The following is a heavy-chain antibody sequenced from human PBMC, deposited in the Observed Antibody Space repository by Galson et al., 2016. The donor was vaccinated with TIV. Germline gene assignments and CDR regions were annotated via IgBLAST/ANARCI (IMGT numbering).Heavy chain of an antibody. Sequence: LSLTCTVSGAPIRDGDSFCSWIRQSPGKGLEWIGYIYYSGRTFYNPSLKSRITISVDTSKNQFSVKLTSVTAADTAVYYCARKAGYYYYAMDVWGQGTTVTVSS. V-gene: IGHV4-30-4*01. CDR2: IYYSGRT. J-gene: IGHJ6*02. CDR3: ARKAGYYYYAMDV. CDR1: GAPIRDGDSF.